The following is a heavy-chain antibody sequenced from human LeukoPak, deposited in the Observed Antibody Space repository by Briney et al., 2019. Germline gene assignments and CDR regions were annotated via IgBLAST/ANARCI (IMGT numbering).Heavy chain of an antibody. CDR3: AKFYDILTSYFDY. Sequence: GGSLRLSCAASVFTFSSYAMSRVRQSPGKGLEWVSGLSGGGGSTYYAYYTDSVKGRFTISRDNSKNTLYLEMNSLRAEDTAVDYCAKFYDILTSYFDYWGPGTLVTVSS. D-gene: IGHD3-9*01. V-gene: IGHV3-23*01. J-gene: IGHJ4*02. CDR1: VFTFSSYA. CDR2: LSGGGGST.